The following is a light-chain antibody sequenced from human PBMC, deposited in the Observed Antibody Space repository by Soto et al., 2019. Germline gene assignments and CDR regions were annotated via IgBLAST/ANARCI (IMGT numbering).Light chain of an antibody. CDR3: SSSTINNTVL. J-gene: IGLJ2*01. CDR1: SSDVGGYNY. V-gene: IGLV2-14*01. CDR2: EVS. Sequence: HSALTQPASMSGSPGQSITISCTGTSSDVGGYNYVSWYQRHPGKAPKLMIYEVSNRPSGVSNRFSGSKSGNTASLTISGLQAEDEADYYCSSSTINNTVLFGGGTKLTVL.